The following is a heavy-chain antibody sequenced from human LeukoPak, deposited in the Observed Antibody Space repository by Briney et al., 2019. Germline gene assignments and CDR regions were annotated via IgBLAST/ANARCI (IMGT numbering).Heavy chain of an antibody. CDR2: IRYDGSNE. CDR3: AKPGGYYDSSGYFDY. J-gene: IGHJ4*02. CDR1: GFTFSSYG. Sequence: PGGSLRLSCAASGFTFSSYGMHWVRQAPGKGLEWVAFIRYDGSNEYYADSVKGRFTISRDNSKNTLYLQMNSLRAEDTAVYYCAKPGGYYDSSGYFDYWGQGTLVTVSS. V-gene: IGHV3-30*02. D-gene: IGHD3-22*01.